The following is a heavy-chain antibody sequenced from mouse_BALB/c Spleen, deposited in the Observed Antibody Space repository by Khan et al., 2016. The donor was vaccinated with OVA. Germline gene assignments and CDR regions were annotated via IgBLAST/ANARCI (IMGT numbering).Heavy chain of an antibody. Sequence: QIQLVQSGPELKKPGETVKISCKASGYTFISFGMNWVKQSPGKALKWMGWINTYTGEPTYADDFKGRFAFSLETSASTAYLQINNLKNEDTATYFCAGPTSFYYTLTNWGQGTSVTVPS. CDR3: AGPTSFYYTLTN. CDR2: INTYTGEP. D-gene: IGHD2-12*01. J-gene: IGHJ4*01. CDR1: GYTFISFG. V-gene: IGHV9-3-1*01.